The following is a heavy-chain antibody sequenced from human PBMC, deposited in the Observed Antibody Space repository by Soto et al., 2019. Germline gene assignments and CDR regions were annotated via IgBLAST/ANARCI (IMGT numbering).Heavy chain of an antibody. Sequence: EVQLLESGGGLVQPGGSLKLSCAASGFTFSNYAMNWVRQAPGKGLEWVSGITNSGGSTYYADPVKGRFTISTDNAKNTLYLQMNSRRAEDTAVYYCEKSWRGFWLPFDFLGQETLVTVSS. D-gene: IGHD3-3*01. J-gene: IGHJ4*02. CDR2: ITNSGGST. CDR3: EKSWRGFWLPFDF. CDR1: GFTFSNYA. V-gene: IGHV3-23*01.